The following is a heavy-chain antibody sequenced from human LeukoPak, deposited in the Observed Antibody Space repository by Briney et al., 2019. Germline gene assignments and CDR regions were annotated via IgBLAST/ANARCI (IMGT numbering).Heavy chain of an antibody. CDR2: ITYGSDTI. J-gene: IGHJ4*02. D-gene: IGHD3-10*01. Sequence: GGSLRLSCAASGFTVSSYYMSWARQAPGKGLEWVAYITYGSDTIFYADSVKGRFTVSRDNAKNSLYLQMDSLRAEDTAVYYCARYHLGSYFRDPFDHWGQGTLVTVSS. CDR1: GFTVSSYY. V-gene: IGHV3-48*04. CDR3: ARYHLGSYFRDPFDH.